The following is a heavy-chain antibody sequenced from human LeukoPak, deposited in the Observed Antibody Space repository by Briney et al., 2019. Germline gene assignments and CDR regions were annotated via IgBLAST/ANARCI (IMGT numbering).Heavy chain of an antibody. CDR3: AKKSALYYYYGMDV. D-gene: IGHD3-3*01. Sequence: SVKVSCKASGGTFSSYATSWVRQAPGQGLEWMGGIIPIFGTANYAQKFQGRVTITADESTSTAYMELSSLRSEDTAVYYCAKKSALYYYYGMDVWGQGTTVTVSS. CDR1: GGTFSSYA. J-gene: IGHJ6*02. V-gene: IGHV1-69*13. CDR2: IIPIFGTA.